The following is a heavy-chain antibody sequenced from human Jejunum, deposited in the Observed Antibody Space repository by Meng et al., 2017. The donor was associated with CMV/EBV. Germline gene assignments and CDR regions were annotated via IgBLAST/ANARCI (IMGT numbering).Heavy chain of an antibody. D-gene: IGHD6-19*01. CDR3: ARGGSSGWYDWYFDL. V-gene: IGHV4-30-4*01. Sequence: GSSSSGDYFWSWIRQSAGKGLEWIGCIYSSGNTYYTPYLKSRLIISIDTSKTQFSLKLNSLTAADTAVYYCARGGSSGWYDWYFDLWGLGTLVTVSS. J-gene: IGHJ2*01. CDR2: IYSSGNT. CDR1: GSSSSGDYF.